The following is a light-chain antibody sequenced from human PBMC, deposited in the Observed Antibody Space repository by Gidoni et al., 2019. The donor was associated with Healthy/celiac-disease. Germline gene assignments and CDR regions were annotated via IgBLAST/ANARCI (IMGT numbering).Light chain of an antibody. V-gene: IGKV3-20*01. Sequence: ELVLTQFPGTLSLSPGERATLPCRASQSVSSSYLAWYQQKPGQAPRLLIYGASSRATGIPDRFSGSGSGTDFTLTISRLEPEDFAVYYCQQYGSSPPYTFGQGTKLEIK. CDR1: QSVSSSY. CDR3: QQYGSSPPYT. CDR2: GAS. J-gene: IGKJ2*01.